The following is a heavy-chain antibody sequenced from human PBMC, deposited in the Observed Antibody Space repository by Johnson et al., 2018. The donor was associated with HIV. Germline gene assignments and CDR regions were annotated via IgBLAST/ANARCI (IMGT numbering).Heavy chain of an antibody. CDR3: AKDRGTTRAFDI. V-gene: IGHV3-33*06. J-gene: IGHJ3*02. CDR2: IYYDGSNK. D-gene: IGHD2/OR15-2a*01. CDR1: GFTFSSYG. Sequence: VQVVESGGGVVQPGRSLRLSCAASGFTFSSYGMHWVRQAPGKGLEWVAVIYYDGSNKYYADSMKCRFTISRDNYQNTLYLQMNSLRAEDTAVYYCAKDRGTTRAFDIWGQGTMVTVSS.